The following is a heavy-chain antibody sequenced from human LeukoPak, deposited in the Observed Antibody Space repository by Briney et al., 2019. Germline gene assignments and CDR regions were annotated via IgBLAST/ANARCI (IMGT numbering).Heavy chain of an antibody. V-gene: IGHV3-21*01. Sequence: GGSLRLSCAASGFTFSSYSMNWVRQAPGKGLEWVSSISSSSSYIYYADSVKGRFTISRDNAKNSLYLQMNSLRAEDTAVYYCASNRPIQLWSYWGQGTLVTVSS. J-gene: IGHJ4*02. CDR2: ISSSSSYI. D-gene: IGHD5-18*01. CDR1: GFTFSSYS. CDR3: ASNRPIQLWSY.